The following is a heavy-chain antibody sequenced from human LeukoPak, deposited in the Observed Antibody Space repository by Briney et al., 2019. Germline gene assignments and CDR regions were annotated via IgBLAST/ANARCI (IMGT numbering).Heavy chain of an antibody. CDR2: IYYSGST. J-gene: IGHJ4*02. V-gene: IGHV4-39*07. CDR1: GFTFSSYS. CDR3: ARSRVEEYGDPERYFDY. Sequence: GSLRLSCAASGFTFSSYSMNWVRQPPGKGLEWIGSIYYSGSTYYNPSLKSRVTISVDTSKNQFSLKLSSVTAADTAVYYCARSRVEEYGDPERYFDYWGQGTLVTVSS. D-gene: IGHD4-17*01.